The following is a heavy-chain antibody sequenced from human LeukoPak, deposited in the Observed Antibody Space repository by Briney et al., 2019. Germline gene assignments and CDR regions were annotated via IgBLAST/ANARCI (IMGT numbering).Heavy chain of an antibody. Sequence: SQTLSLTCTVSGGSISSGDYYWSWIRQPPGKGLEWIGYIYHRGSTNYNPSLKSRVTMSVDRSKNQFSLKLTSVTAADTAVYYCARTRDFWSGYSGDSDGFDIWGQGTMVTVSS. D-gene: IGHD3-3*01. CDR2: IYHRGST. CDR3: ARTRDFWSGYSGDSDGFDI. J-gene: IGHJ3*02. CDR1: GGSISSGDYY. V-gene: IGHV4-30-2*01.